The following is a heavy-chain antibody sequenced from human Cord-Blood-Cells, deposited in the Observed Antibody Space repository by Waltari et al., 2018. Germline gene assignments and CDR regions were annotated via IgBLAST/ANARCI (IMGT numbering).Heavy chain of an antibody. D-gene: IGHD2-2*01. CDR1: GYTFTSYD. V-gene: IGHV1-8*03. CDR3: ARFYCSSTSCYADY. CDR2: RNPNSCDQ. J-gene: IGHJ4*02. Sequence: QVQLVQSGAEVKKPGASVKVSCKASGYTFTSYDINWVRQATGQGLEWMGWRNPNSCDQCYAQKCQCRVTITRSTSISAAYMELSSLRSEDTAVYYCARFYCSSTSCYADYWGQGTLVTVSS.